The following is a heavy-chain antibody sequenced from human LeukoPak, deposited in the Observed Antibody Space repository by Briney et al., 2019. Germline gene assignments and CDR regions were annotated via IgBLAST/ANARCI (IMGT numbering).Heavy chain of an antibody. CDR3: AGDRYDRSGYYDY. V-gene: IGHV3-11*06. D-gene: IGHD3-22*01. CDR1: GFTFSDYY. J-gene: IGHJ4*02. Sequence: GGSLRLSCAASGFTFSDYYMIWIRQAPGKGLEWVSYTRSGSRYTDYADSVKGRFIISRDNAKNSLYLQMNSLRAEDTAVYYCAGDRYDRSGYYDYWGQGTLVTVSS. CDR2: TRSGSRYT.